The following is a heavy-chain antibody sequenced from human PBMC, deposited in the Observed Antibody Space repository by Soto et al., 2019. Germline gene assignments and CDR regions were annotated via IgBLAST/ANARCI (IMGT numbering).Heavy chain of an antibody. CDR3: ATVGWFTGSDS. CDR2: IKEDGSEK. J-gene: IGHJ4*02. V-gene: IGHV3-7*01. CDR1: GFTLSIYW. Sequence: GGSLRLSCAASGFTLSIYWMSWVRQAPGKGLEWVANIKEDGSEKYYVDSVKGRFTISRDNAKNSLYLQMNSLRAEDTAVYYCATVGWFTGSDSWGQGNLVTVS. D-gene: IGHD3-10*01.